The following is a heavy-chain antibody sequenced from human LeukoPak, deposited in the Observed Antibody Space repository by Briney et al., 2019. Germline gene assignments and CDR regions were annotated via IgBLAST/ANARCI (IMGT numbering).Heavy chain of an antibody. CDR3: ARDWGDSSGYYYFDY. D-gene: IGHD3-22*01. CDR2: IWYDGSNK. J-gene: IGHJ4*02. Sequence: GRSLSLSCAASGFTFSSYGMHWVRQAPGKGLEWVAVIWYDGSNKYYADSVKGRFTISRDNSKNTLYLQMNSLRAEDTAVYNCARDWGDSSGYYYFDYWGQGTLVTVSS. CDR1: GFTFSSYG. V-gene: IGHV3-33*01.